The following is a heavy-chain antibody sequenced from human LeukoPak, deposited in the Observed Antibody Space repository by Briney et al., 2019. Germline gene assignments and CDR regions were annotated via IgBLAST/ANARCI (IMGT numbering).Heavy chain of an antibody. CDR1: GFTFSSYA. Sequence: GGSLRLSCAASGFTFSSYAMHWVRQAPGKGLEWVSYISSRDSIIYYADSVKGRFTISRDNAKNSLYLQMNSLRAEDTAVYYCARENGALRFLEWLSYFDYWGQGTLVTVSS. J-gene: IGHJ4*02. CDR2: ISSRDSII. D-gene: IGHD3-3*01. V-gene: IGHV3-48*04. CDR3: ARENGALRFLEWLSYFDY.